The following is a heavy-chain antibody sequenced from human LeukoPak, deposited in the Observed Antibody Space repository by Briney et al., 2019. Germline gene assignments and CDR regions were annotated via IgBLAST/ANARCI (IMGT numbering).Heavy chain of an antibody. D-gene: IGHD3-9*01. CDR2: IYSGGST. V-gene: IGHV3-66*01. CDR3: ARAIYGIFIYYMDV. J-gene: IGHJ6*03. CDR1: GLTVSSNY. Sequence: GGSLRLSCAASGLTVSSNYMNWVRQAPGKGLEWVSVIYSGGSTYYADSVKGRFTISRDNSKNTLYLQMNSLRAEDTAVYYCARAIYGIFIYYMDVWGKGTTVTISS.